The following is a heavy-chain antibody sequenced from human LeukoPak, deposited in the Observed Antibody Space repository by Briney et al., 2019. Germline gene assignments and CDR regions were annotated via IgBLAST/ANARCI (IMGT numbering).Heavy chain of an antibody. D-gene: IGHD3-10*01. Sequence: PSETLSLTCTVSGGSISSTTYCWSWVRQPPGKGLEWIGCMYYSGSAYYSSSLKGRVTISLDTPKNQFSLRLNSVTASDTAVYYCARRGVAPLFDYWGQGTLVTVSS. CDR2: MYYSGSA. CDR3: ARRGVAPLFDY. V-gene: IGHV4-39*01. J-gene: IGHJ4*02. CDR1: GGSISSTTYC.